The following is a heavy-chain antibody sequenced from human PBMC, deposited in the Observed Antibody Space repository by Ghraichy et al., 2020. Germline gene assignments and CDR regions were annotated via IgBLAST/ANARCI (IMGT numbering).Heavy chain of an antibody. CDR2: IIPLYGTT. D-gene: IGHD2-21*01. V-gene: IGHV1-69*06. J-gene: IGHJ6*02. CDR1: GGSFNTYT. CDR3: ARTKGIVFFGDFPLYEGDPRTHYAMDV. Sequence: SVKVSCKASGGSFNTYTLNWVRQAPRQGLEWMGAIIPLYGTTIYPQKLQGRVTITADKDTTTTYMELSSLTTDDTATYYCARTKGIVFFGDFPLYEGDPRTHYAMDVWGQGSMVTVCS.